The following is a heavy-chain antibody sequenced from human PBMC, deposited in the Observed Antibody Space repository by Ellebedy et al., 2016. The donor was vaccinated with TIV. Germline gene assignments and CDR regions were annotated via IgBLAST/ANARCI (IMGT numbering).Heavy chain of an antibody. Sequence: PGGSLRLSCSASGFTFSSYSMHWVRQAPGKGLEHLSTISTNGGSTFYVDSVKGRFTIPRDNSKNTLYLQMSSLRPEDTAVYYCVKEYGPPSLFDYWGQGTLVTVSS. D-gene: IGHD3-10*01. CDR3: VKEYGPPSLFDY. V-gene: IGHV3-64D*06. J-gene: IGHJ4*02. CDR1: GFTFSSYS. CDR2: ISTNGGST.